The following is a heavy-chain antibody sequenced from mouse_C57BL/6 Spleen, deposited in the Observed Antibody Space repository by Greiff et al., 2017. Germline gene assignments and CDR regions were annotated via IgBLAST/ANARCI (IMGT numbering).Heavy chain of an antibody. CDR2: LTYDGSST. CDR1: GFTFSDYY. V-gene: IGHV5-16*01. J-gene: IGHJ1*03. CDR3: ARGITAVVAKDWYFGV. Sequence: DVQLVESEGGLVQPGSSMKLSCTASGFTFSDYYMAWVRQVPEKGLEWVANLTYDGSSTYYLDSLKSRFSISRDNAKNILYLQMSSLKSEDTAKYYCARGITAVVAKDWYFGVWGTGTTVTVSS. D-gene: IGHD1-1*01.